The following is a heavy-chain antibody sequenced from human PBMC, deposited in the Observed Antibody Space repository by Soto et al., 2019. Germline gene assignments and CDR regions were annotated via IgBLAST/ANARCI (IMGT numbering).Heavy chain of an antibody. D-gene: IGHD2-2*01. CDR1: GYTFTSCG. V-gene: IGHV1-18*01. J-gene: IGHJ4*02. Sequence: GASVKVSCKASGYTFTSCGISWVRQAPGQGLEWMGWISAYNGNTNYAQKLQGRVTMTTDTSTSTAYMELRSLRSDDTAVYYCARDAGRKYCSSTSCPFGYWGQGTLVTVSS. CDR3: ARDAGRKYCSSTSCPFGY. CDR2: ISAYNGNT.